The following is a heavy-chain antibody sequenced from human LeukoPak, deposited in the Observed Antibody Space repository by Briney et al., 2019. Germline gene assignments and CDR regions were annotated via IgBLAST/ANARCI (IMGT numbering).Heavy chain of an antibody. CDR3: AKVIQDSSGWYEAGWFDP. D-gene: IGHD6-19*01. CDR2: ISGSGGST. V-gene: IGHV3-23*01. Sequence: GGSLRLSCAASGFTFSTYSMNWVRQAPGKGLEWVSAISGSGGSTYYADSVKGRFTISRDNSKNTLYLQMNSLRAEDTAVYYCAKVIQDSSGWYEAGWFDPWGQGTLVTVSS. J-gene: IGHJ5*02. CDR1: GFTFSTYS.